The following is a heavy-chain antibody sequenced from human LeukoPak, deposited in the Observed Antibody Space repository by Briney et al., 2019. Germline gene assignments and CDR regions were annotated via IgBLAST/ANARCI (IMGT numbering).Heavy chain of an antibody. CDR2: IRAYNGKT. D-gene: IGHD3-22*01. J-gene: IGHJ4*02. Sequence: ASVKVSCKASGYTFTSYGISWVRQAPGQGLEWMGWIRAYNGKTNYAQKLQGRVTMTTDTSTSTAYMELRSLRSDDTAVYYCARDNPYYDSSGYYFFDYWGQGTLVTVSS. CDR3: ARDNPYYDSSGYYFFDY. CDR1: GYTFTSYG. V-gene: IGHV1-18*01.